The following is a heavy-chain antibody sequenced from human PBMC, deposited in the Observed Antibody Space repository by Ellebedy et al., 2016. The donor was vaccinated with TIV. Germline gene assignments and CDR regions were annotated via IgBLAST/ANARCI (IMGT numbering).Heavy chain of an antibody. V-gene: IGHV4-34*01. J-gene: IGHJ4*02. Sequence: MPSETLSLTCAVYGGSFSGYYWSWIRQPPGKGLEWIGEINHSGSTNYNPSLKSRVTVSVDTSKNQFSLKLSSVTAADTAVYYCASLYYGSGSTRDYWGQGTLVTVSS. D-gene: IGHD3-10*01. CDR2: INHSGST. CDR1: GGSFSGYY. CDR3: ASLYYGSGSTRDY.